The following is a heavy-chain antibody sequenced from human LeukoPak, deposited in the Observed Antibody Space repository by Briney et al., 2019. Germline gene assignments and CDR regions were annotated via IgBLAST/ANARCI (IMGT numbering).Heavy chain of an antibody. D-gene: IGHD3-10*01. CDR3: ARVGDYYGSSDY. Sequence: PGGSLRLSCAASGFTFSNAWMSWVRQPPGKGLEWIGEIYHSGSTNYNPSLKSRVTISVDKSKNQFSLKLSSVTAADTAVYYCARVGDYYGSSDYWGQGTLVTVSS. V-gene: IGHV4-4*02. CDR1: GFTFSNAW. CDR2: IYHSGST. J-gene: IGHJ4*02.